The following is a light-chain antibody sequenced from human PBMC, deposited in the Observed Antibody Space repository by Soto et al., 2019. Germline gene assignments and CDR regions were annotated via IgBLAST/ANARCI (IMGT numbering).Light chain of an antibody. J-gene: IGKJ2*01. Sequence: DIQMTQSPSSLSASVGDRVTITCRASQSISSYLNWYQQKPGKAPRLLIYAASSLPSGVPARFSGSGSGTDFTLTISSLQPEDFATYYCQQRSGTPPYTFGQGTKLEIK. CDR2: AAS. CDR1: QSISSY. V-gene: IGKV1-39*01. CDR3: QQRSGTPPYT.